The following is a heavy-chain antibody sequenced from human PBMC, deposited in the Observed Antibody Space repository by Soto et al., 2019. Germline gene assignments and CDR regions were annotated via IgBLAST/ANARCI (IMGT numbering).Heavy chain of an antibody. D-gene: IGHD3-16*01. V-gene: IGHV1-18*01. CDR2: ISPYSGNT. J-gene: IGHJ6*02. Sequence: QVQLVQSGDEVRKPGSSVKVSCKASGYIFVNYGIAWVRQAPGQGLEWMGWISPYSGNTHYASKVQGRLTMTTDTSPNTAYMEPASLTTGDTCVYYCAMVDNYVTPTQQDVWGQGTTVTVSS. CDR3: AMVDNYVTPTQQDV. CDR1: GYIFVNYG.